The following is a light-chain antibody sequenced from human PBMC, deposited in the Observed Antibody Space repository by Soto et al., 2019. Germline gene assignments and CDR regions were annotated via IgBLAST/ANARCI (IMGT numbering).Light chain of an antibody. J-gene: IGLJ3*02. CDR3: CSYAGSSTFFWV. Sequence: SISNTRNISDVVIYNLVSSYQHHPGKAPKLMIYEFSKRPSGVSNRCSGSKYGKTASLTISGLQAEDEADYYCCSYAGSSTFFWVFGGAN. V-gene: IGLV2-23*02. CDR2: EFS. CDR1: ISDVVIYNL.